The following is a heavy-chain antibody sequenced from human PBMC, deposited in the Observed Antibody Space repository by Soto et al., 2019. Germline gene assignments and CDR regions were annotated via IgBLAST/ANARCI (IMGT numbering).Heavy chain of an antibody. Sequence: SVKVSCKASGGTFSSYAISWVRQAPGQGLEWMGGIIPIFGTANYAQKFQGRVTITADESTSTAYMELSSLRSEDTAVYYCATRGLPIGYCSSTSCRTPYYYYYGMDVWGQGTTVTVSS. CDR3: ATRGLPIGYCSSTSCRTPYYYYYGMDV. D-gene: IGHD2-2*01. V-gene: IGHV1-69*13. CDR1: GGTFSSYA. CDR2: IIPIFGTA. J-gene: IGHJ6*02.